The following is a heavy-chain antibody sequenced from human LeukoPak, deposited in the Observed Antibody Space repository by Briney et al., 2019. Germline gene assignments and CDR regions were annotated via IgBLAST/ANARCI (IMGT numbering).Heavy chain of an antibody. J-gene: IGHJ4*02. Sequence: SETLSLTCAVYGGSFSGYSWNWIRQPPVKGLEWIGEINHSGGTNYNPPLKSRVTISVDTSKNQFSLKLSSVTAADTAVYYCARHMRVPMVRGVIGGFDYWGQGTLVTVSS. CDR3: ARHMRVPMVRGVIGGFDY. CDR1: GGSFSGYS. D-gene: IGHD3-10*01. V-gene: IGHV4-34*01. CDR2: INHSGGT.